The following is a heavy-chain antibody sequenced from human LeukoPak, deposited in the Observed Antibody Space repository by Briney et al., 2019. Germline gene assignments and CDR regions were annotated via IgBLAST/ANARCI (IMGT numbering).Heavy chain of an antibody. V-gene: IGHV4-59*12. CDR2: IYYSGST. CDR1: GGSISSYY. D-gene: IGHD4-17*01. Sequence: SETLSLTCTVSGGSISSYYWSWIRQPPGKGLEWIGYIYYSGSTYYNPSLKSRVTISVDTSKNQFSLKLSSVTAADTAVYYCARMMDYGDSSDYWGQGTLVTVSS. CDR3: ARMMDYGDSSDY. J-gene: IGHJ4*02.